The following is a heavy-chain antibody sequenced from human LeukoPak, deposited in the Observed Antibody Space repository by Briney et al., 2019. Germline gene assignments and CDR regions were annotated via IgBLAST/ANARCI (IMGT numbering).Heavy chain of an antibody. J-gene: IGHJ5*01. Sequence: GGSLRLSCAASGFSFRTYWMTWVRQAPGKGLEWVANLSPEGSDKFYVDSVKGRFTIFRDNAKSSVYLQMSSLRVEDAAVYYCARDAYTSASDSWGQGTLVSVSS. CDR2: LSPEGSDK. CDR3: ARDAYTSASDS. D-gene: IGHD3-16*01. CDR1: GFSFRTYW. V-gene: IGHV3-7*01.